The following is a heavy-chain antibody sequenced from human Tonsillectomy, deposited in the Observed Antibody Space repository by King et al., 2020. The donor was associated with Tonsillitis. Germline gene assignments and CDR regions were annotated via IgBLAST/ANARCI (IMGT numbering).Heavy chain of an antibody. Sequence: VQLVESGAEVKKPGESLRISYTGSEYSFTSYWINWVRQMPGKGLEWMGRIDPSDSYPNYSPSFEGHVTISADKSISTAYLQWSSPTASDTAMYYCARMDTSGWYYFDYWGQGTLVTVSS. D-gene: IGHD6-19*01. CDR3: ARMDTSGWYYFDY. CDR2: IDPSDSYP. V-gene: IGHV5-10-1*03. J-gene: IGHJ4*02. CDR1: EYSFTSYW.